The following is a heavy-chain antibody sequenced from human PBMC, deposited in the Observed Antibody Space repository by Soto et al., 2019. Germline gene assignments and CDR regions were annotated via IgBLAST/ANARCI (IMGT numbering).Heavy chain of an antibody. CDR3: ARASYAYAMRVFLDY. CDR1: GFTFSSYW. J-gene: IGHJ4*02. D-gene: IGHD2-8*01. V-gene: IGHV3-7*03. Sequence: HPGGSLRLSCAASGFTFSSYWMSWVRQAPGKGLEWVANIKQDGSEKYYVDSVKGRFTISRDNAKNSLYLQMNSLRAEDTAVYYCARASYAYAMRVFLDYWGQGTLVTVSS. CDR2: IKQDGSEK.